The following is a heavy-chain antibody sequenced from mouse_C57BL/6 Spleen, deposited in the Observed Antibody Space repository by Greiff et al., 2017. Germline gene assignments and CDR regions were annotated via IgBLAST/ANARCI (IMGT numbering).Heavy chain of an antibody. V-gene: IGHV5-6*01. D-gene: IGHD3-2*02. Sequence: EVQLVESGGDLVKPGGSLKLSCAASGFTFSSYGMSWVRQTPDKRLEWVATISSGGSYTYYPDSVKGRFTISRDNATNTLYLQMSSLKSEDTAMYYCARHDSQGYYFDYWGQGTTLTVSS. CDR1: GFTFSSYG. J-gene: IGHJ2*01. CDR2: ISSGGSYT. CDR3: ARHDSQGYYFDY.